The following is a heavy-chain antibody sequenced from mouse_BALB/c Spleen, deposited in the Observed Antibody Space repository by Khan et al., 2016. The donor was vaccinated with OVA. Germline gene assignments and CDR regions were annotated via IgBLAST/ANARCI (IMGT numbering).Heavy chain of an antibody. D-gene: IGHD1-1*01. Sequence: DLVMPGAAVTLSCKASGYTFTSYWINWIKQRPGQGLEWIGRIAPGSGSTSYSDMFKGTATLTVDASSSSAYIQLSSLSSEDSAVYSCARSNYYGSGLYAMDYWGQGTSVTVSS. V-gene: IGHV1S41*01. CDR1: GYTFTSYW. CDR3: ARSNYYGSGLYAMDY. CDR2: IAPGSGST. J-gene: IGHJ4*01.